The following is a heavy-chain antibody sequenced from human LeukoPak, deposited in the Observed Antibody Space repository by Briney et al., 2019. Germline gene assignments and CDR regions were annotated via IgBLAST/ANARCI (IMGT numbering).Heavy chain of an antibody. Sequence: ASVKVSCKASGYTFIGYYIHWVRQAPGQGLEWMGWITPNTGGTNSAQKFQGRVTMTRDTSISTAYMELSRLRSDDTAVYYCARGALLRYSYGSGSFYPSDYWGQGTLVTVSS. D-gene: IGHD3-10*01. V-gene: IGHV1-2*02. CDR1: GYTFIGYY. CDR3: ARGALLRYSYGSGSFYPSDY. J-gene: IGHJ4*02. CDR2: ITPNTGGT.